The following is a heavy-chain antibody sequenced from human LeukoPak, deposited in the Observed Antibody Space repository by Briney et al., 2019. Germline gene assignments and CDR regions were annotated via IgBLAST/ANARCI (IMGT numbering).Heavy chain of an antibody. CDR3: ARKPLYYYDSSADRGYDY. Sequence: SETLSLTCTVSGGSISGQYWSWIRQPPGKGLEWIGEIYYSGGTKYNPSLERRVTISLDTSKNQFSLRLTSMTTADTAVYYCARKPLYYYDSSADRGYDYWGQGTLVTVSS. CDR1: GGSISGQY. J-gene: IGHJ4*02. D-gene: IGHD3-22*01. CDR2: IYYSGGT. V-gene: IGHV4-59*11.